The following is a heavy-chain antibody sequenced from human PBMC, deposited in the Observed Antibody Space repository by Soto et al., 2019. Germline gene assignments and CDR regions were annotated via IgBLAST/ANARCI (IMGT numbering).Heavy chain of an antibody. CDR3: ACPRHDYADRAYDY. J-gene: IGHJ4*02. V-gene: IGHV5-10-1*01. Sequence: GESLKISCQGSGYTFTTYWITWVRQMPGRGLEWMGRIDPSDSYTNYSPSFQGHVTISADKSTNTAYLEWRSLKASDSAIYYCACPRHDYADRAYDYWGQGPLVTASS. CDR1: GYTFTTYW. CDR2: IDPSDSYT. D-gene: IGHD3-16*01.